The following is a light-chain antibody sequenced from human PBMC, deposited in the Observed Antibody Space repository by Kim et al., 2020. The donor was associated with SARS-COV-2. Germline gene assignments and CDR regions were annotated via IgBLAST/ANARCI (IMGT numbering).Light chain of an antibody. V-gene: IGLV1-51*01. CDR2: DNN. CDR1: SSNSGNNY. J-gene: IGLJ3*02. Sequence: QKVTSSCSGSSSNSGNNYVSWYQQHPRTAPKPHIYDNNKRPSRIPDLFSGSKSGPSATLGITGLQTGDEADYYCGTWDNRLSAGVFGGGTQLTVL. CDR3: GTWDNRLSAGV.